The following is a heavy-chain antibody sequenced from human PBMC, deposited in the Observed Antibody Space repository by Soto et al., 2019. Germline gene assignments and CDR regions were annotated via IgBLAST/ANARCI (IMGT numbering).Heavy chain of an antibody. Sequence: GESLKISCKGSGYSLTSYWIGWVSQMPRKGLEWKGIIYPCESDTRYSPTFQGQVTISADKSISTAYLQWSSLKASDTAMYYCARVSHYYDSSGLGAFDIWGQGTMVTVS. J-gene: IGHJ3*02. CDR3: ARVSHYYDSSGLGAFDI. CDR1: GYSLTSYW. CDR2: IYPCESDT. V-gene: IGHV5-51*01. D-gene: IGHD3-22*01.